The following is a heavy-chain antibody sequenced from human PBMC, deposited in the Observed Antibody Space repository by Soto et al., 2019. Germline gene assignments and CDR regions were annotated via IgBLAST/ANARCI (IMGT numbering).Heavy chain of an antibody. CDR1: GGTFSSYA. CDR2: IIPIFGTA. Sequence: QVQLVQSGAEVKKPGSSVKVSCKASGGTFSSYAISWVRQAPGQGLEWMGGIIPIFGTAHYAQKFQGRVTITADESTSTAYMELSSLRSEDTAVYYCARSYDSSGYYPEAWGYGMDVWGQGTTVTVSS. CDR3: ARSYDSSGYYPEAWGYGMDV. D-gene: IGHD3-22*01. J-gene: IGHJ6*02. V-gene: IGHV1-69*01.